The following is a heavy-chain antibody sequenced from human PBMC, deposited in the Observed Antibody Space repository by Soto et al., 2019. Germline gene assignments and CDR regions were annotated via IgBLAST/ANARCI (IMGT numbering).Heavy chain of an antibody. V-gene: IGHV1-46*01. CDR3: ATQSRIVVVVAAPCDY. D-gene: IGHD2-15*01. CDR1: GYTFTSYY. CDR2: INPSGGST. J-gene: IGHJ4*02. Sequence: QVQLVQSGAEVKKPGASVKVCCKASGYTFTSYYMHWVRQAPGQGLEWMGIINPSGGSTSYAQKFQGRVTMSRDTSTSTVYMELSSLRSEDTAVYYCATQSRIVVVVAAPCDYWGQGTLVTVSS.